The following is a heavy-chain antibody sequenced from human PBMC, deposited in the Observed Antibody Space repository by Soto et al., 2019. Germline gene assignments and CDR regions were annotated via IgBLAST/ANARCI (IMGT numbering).Heavy chain of an antibody. CDR3: ARSVAVAVVYYGMDV. CDR2: INHSGST. J-gene: IGHJ6*02. CDR1: GGSFSGYY. D-gene: IGHD6-19*01. Sequence: SETLPLTCAVDGGSFSGYYWSWIRQPPGKGLEWIGEINHSGSTNYNPSLKSRVTISVDTSKNQFSLKLSSVTAADTAVYYCARSVAVAVVYYGMDVWGQGTTVTVSS. V-gene: IGHV4-34*01.